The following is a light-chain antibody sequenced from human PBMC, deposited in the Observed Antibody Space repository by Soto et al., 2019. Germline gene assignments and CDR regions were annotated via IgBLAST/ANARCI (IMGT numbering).Light chain of an antibody. CDR3: QQYNNWPPN. V-gene: IGKV3-15*01. CDR2: GAS. CDR1: QSVSSN. Sequence: EIVMTQSPATLSVSPGERATLSCRASQSVSSNVAWYQQKPGQAPRLLIYGASTRATGIPARFSGSGSGTEFTFTISSLQSEDFAVYYCQQYNNWPPNFGQGTRLEIK. J-gene: IGKJ5*01.